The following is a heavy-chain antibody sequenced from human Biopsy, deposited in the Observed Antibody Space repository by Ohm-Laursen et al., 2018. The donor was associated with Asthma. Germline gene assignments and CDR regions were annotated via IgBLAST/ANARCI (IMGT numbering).Heavy chain of an antibody. CDR3: ARGALARKRDDFWSAYYLY. Sequence: ASVKVSCNASGFRLSDYFIHWVRQAPGQGLEWVGRINPNSGATKYAQKFQGRVTMTSDTSIATAYLELTRLTSDDTAIFYCARGALARKRDDFWSAYYLYWGQGTLVTVSS. V-gene: IGHV1-2*06. J-gene: IGHJ4*02. D-gene: IGHD3-3*01. CDR1: GFRLSDYF. CDR2: INPNSGAT.